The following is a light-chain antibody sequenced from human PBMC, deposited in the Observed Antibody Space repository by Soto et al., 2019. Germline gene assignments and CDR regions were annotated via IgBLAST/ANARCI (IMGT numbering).Light chain of an antibody. CDR2: EVS. J-gene: IGLJ3*02. V-gene: IGLV2-14*01. CDR3: SSYTSSSTRV. Sequence: QSALTQPSPVSGSPGQSITIPRTGTRSDVGGYNYVSWYQQHPGKAPKLMIYEVSNRPSGVSNRFSGSKSGNTASLTISGLQAEDEADYYCSSYTSSSTRVFGGGTKVTVL. CDR1: RSDVGGYNY.